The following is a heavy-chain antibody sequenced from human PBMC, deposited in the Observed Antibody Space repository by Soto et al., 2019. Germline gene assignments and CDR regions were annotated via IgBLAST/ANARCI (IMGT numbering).Heavy chain of an antibody. CDR1: GFTFSSYA. CDR3: ATWTYYDFWSGPKTEYFQH. CDR2: ISGSGGST. J-gene: IGHJ1*01. Sequence: GGSLRLSCAASGFTFSSYAMSWVRQAPGKGLEWVSAISGSGGSTYYADSVKGRFTISRDNSKNTLYLQMNSLRAEDTAVYYCATWTYYDFWSGPKTEYFQHWGQGTLVTVSS. D-gene: IGHD3-3*01. V-gene: IGHV3-23*01.